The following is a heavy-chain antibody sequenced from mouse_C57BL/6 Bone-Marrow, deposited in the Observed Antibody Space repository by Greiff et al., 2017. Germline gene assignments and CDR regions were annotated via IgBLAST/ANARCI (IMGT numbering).Heavy chain of an antibody. Sequence: QVQLKQSGAELAKPGASVKLSCKASGYTFTSYWMHWVKQRPGQGLDWIGYINPSSGYTKYNQKFKDKATLTADKSSSTAYMQLSSLTYEDSAVYYCARSPIYYYGSRDAMDYWGQGTSVTVSS. D-gene: IGHD1-1*01. V-gene: IGHV1-7*01. J-gene: IGHJ4*01. CDR3: ARSPIYYYGSRDAMDY. CDR1: GYTFTSYW. CDR2: INPSSGYT.